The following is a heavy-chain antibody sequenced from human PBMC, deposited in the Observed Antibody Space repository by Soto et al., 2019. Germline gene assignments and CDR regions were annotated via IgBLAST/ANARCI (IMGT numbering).Heavy chain of an antibody. CDR2: ISYDGSHA. V-gene: IGHV3-30*18. Sequence: QVQLVDSGGGVDQPWRSLRLSCAASGFTFTTYGMHWVRRAPGKGLEWVAVISYDGSHAYYADSVKGRFTISRDNSKNTLDLQINSLRAEDTAVYYCAKERTYSVASGFDYWVRGTLVTVSS. J-gene: IGHJ4*02. D-gene: IGHD1-26*01. CDR1: GFTFTTYG. CDR3: AKERTYSVASGFDY.